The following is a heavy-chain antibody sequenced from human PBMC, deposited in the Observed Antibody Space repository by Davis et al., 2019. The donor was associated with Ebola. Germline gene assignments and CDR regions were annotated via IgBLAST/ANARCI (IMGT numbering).Heavy chain of an antibody. J-gene: IGHJ4*02. Sequence: GGSLRLSCAASGFTFSSYSMNWVRQAPGKGLEWVSSISSSSSYIYYADSVKGRFPISRDNAKNSLYLQMNSLRAEDTAVYYCARGFSKWFRELSDYWGQGTLVTVSS. CDR1: GFTFSSYS. CDR3: ARGFSKWFRELSDY. V-gene: IGHV3-21*01. D-gene: IGHD3-10*01. CDR2: ISSSSSYI.